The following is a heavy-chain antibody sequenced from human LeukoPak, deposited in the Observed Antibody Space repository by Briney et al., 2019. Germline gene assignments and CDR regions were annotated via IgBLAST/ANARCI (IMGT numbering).Heavy chain of an antibody. V-gene: IGHV4-34*01. J-gene: IGHJ3*02. CDR3: AKRRITMVRGETAAFDI. Sequence: SETLSLTCAVYGGSFSGYYWSWIRQPPGKGLEWIGEINHSGSTNYNPSLKSRVTISVDTSKNQFSLKLSSVTAADTAVYYCAKRRITMVRGETAAFDIWGQGTMVTASP. CDR1: GGSFSGYY. CDR2: INHSGST. D-gene: IGHD3-10*01.